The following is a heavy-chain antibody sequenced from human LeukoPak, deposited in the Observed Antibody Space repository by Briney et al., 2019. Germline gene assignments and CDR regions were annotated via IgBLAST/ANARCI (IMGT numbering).Heavy chain of an antibody. CDR1: GYSISRGYY. D-gene: IGHD3-10*01. V-gene: IGHV4-38-2*01. CDR2: IYPSGST. CDR3: ASGTLDAFDI. Sequence: PSETLSLTCAVSGYSISRGYYWGWIRPPPGKGLEWIGSIYPSGSTYYNPSLKSRVTISVDTAKDQWDLKLSSLTAADTAVYYCASGTLDAFDIWGQGTMVTVSS. J-gene: IGHJ3*02.